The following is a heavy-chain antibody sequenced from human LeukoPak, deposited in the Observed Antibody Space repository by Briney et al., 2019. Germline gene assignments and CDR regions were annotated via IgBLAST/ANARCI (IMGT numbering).Heavy chain of an antibody. D-gene: IGHD2-2*02. V-gene: IGHV4-59*01. CDR1: GDSISTYY. Sequence: PSETLSLTCTISGDSISTYYWSWIRQPPGKGLEWIGLIYYSGSTIYNPSLNSQVTISVNASKNQFSLRLSSVTAAETAVYCGARDNPYIRTFDIWGRGTMVTVSS. CDR2: IYYSGST. CDR3: ARDNPYIRTFDI. J-gene: IGHJ3*02.